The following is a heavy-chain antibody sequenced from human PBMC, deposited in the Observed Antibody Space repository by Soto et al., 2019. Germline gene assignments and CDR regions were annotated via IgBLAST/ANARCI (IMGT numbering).Heavy chain of an antibody. CDR1: GGTFSRYS. Sequence: QVQLVQSGAEVKKPGSSVKVSCKASGGTFSRYSITWVRQAPGHGLEWIGRIIPIFGIASYAQKFQGRVTITADDSTSTAYMELSSLRSDDTAVDYCAREDRDRETGLVPAAIDGMDVWGQGTTVTVS. CDR3: AREDRDRETGLVPAAIDGMDV. D-gene: IGHD2-2*01. CDR2: IIPIFGIA. V-gene: IGHV1-69*08. J-gene: IGHJ6*02.